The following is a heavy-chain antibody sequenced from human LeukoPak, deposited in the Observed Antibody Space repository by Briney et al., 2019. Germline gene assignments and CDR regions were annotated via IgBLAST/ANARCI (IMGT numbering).Heavy chain of an antibody. J-gene: IGHJ4*02. CDR2: IYPADSDT. CDR1: GYNFSTYW. V-gene: IGHV5-51*01. Sequence: GESLKISCQASGYNFSTYWIAWVRQMPGKGLESIGIIYPADSDTRYSPSFQGQVTISADKSISTAYLQWSGLKASDTAIYYCGRPSADGLERAHIDCWGQGTLVTVSS. CDR3: GRPSADGLERAHIDC.